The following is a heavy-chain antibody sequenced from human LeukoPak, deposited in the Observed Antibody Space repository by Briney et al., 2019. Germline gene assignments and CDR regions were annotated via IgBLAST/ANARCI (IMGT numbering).Heavy chain of an antibody. CDR1: GGATSSYT. Sequence: TSETLSPTCTVSGGATSSYTRSWIRQPPGKGLEWIGEINRSGSTNYNPSLKSRVTISVDTSKNQFSLKLSSVTAADTAVYYCARGLGMVRGVIITYFFIWGQGTLVTVSS. D-gene: IGHD3-10*01. V-gene: IGHV4-34*01. J-gene: IGHJ4*02. CDR2: INRSGST. CDR3: ARGLGMVRGVIITYFFI.